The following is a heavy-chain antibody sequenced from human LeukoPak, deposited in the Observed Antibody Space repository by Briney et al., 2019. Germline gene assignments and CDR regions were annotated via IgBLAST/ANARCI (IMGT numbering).Heavy chain of an antibody. V-gene: IGHV3-21*01. J-gene: IGHJ6*02. CDR1: EFTLNTYT. Sequence: GGSLRLSCAASEFTLNTYTMNWVRQAPGKGLEWVSSISSSSTYIYYADSVKGRFTISRDNAKNSLYLQMNSLRAEDTAVYYCARDRRSYGSGSPSQNYYFGMDVWGRGTTVTVSS. D-gene: IGHD3-10*01. CDR2: ISSSSTYI. CDR3: ARDRRSYGSGSPSQNYYFGMDV.